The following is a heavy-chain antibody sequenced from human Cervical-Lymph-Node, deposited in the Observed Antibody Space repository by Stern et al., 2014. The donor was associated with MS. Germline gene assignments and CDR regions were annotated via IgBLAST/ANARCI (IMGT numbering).Heavy chain of an antibody. V-gene: IGHV2-70*04. Sequence: ITLKESGPALVKPTQTLTLTCTFSGFSLSTSGMRVSWIRQPPGKDLEWLVRISWDDGTFYSTSLNTRLTISKDTTKNQVVLTMTNMDPVDTATYYCALSPPYYEFWNDYYYFDYWGQGTLVAVSS. D-gene: IGHD3-3*01. J-gene: IGHJ4*02. CDR2: ISWDDGT. CDR1: GFSLSTSGMR. CDR3: ALSPPYYEFWNDYYYFDY.